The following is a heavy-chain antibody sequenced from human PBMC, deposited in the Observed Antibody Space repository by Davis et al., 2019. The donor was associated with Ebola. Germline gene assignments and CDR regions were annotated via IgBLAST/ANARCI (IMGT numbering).Heavy chain of an antibody. CDR3: ARGRIGCSGGSCFNWFDP. CDR1: GYSISSGYY. J-gene: IGHJ5*02. Sequence: SETLSLTCTVSGYSISSGYYWGWIRQPPGKGLEWIGSIYHSGSTYYNPSLKSRVTISVDRSKNQFSLKLSSVTAADTAVYYCARGRIGCSGGSCFNWFDPWGQGTLVTVSS. D-gene: IGHD2-15*01. CDR2: IYHSGST. V-gene: IGHV4-38-2*02.